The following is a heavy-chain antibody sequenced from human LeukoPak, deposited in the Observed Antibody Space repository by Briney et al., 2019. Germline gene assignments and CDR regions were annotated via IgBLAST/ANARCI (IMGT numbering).Heavy chain of an antibody. Sequence: GGSLRLSCAASGFTFSSYSMNWVRQAPGKGLEWVSYISSSSSTIYYADSVKGRFTISRDNSKNTLYLQMNSLRAEDTAVYYCAKVGYSSGFGMDVWGKGTTVTVSS. CDR2: ISSSSSTI. CDR1: GFTFSSYS. J-gene: IGHJ6*04. D-gene: IGHD6-19*01. CDR3: AKVGYSSGFGMDV. V-gene: IGHV3-48*01.